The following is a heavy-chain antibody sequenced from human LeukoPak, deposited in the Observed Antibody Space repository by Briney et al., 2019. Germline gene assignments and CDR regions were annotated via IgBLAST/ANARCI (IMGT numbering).Heavy chain of an antibody. D-gene: IGHD3-10*01. CDR2: IYHGGNT. V-gene: IGHV4-31*03. J-gene: IGHJ5*02. Sequence: PSETLSLTCTVSGGPISSGGYFWSWIRQNPGKGLEWIGYIYHGGNTYYNPSLKSRVTISVDTSKNQFSLTLSSVTAADTAMYYCARVRYYGSGEEIDPWGQGTLVTVSS. CDR3: ARVRYYGSGEEIDP. CDR1: GGPISSGGYF.